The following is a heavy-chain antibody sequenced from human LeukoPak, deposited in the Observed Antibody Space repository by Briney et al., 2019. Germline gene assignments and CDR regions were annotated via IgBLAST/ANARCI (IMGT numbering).Heavy chain of an antibody. J-gene: IGHJ4*02. Sequence: GGSLRLSCAASGFTFSSYWMNWVRQAPGKWLVWVSRINNDGSSTSYADSVKGRFTISRDNAKNTLYLQMNSLGVEDTAVYYCARVHGAYPIDYWGQGTLVTVSS. CDR2: INNDGSST. CDR1: GFTFSSYW. CDR3: ARVHGAYPIDY. D-gene: IGHD4/OR15-4a*01. V-gene: IGHV3-74*01.